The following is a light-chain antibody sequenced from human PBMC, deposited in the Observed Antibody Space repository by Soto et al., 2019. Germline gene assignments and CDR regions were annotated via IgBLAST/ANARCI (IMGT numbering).Light chain of an antibody. CDR2: GIS. V-gene: IGKV3-20*01. J-gene: IGKJ5*01. CDR1: QSVSNNY. CDR3: QQYGSSPPIT. Sequence: EIVLTQSPDTLSLSPGERATLSCRASQSVSNNYLAWYQQRPGQAPRLLISGISNRATGIPDRFSGSGSGTDFTITISRLEPEDFAVYYCQQYGSSPPITFGQGTRLEIK.